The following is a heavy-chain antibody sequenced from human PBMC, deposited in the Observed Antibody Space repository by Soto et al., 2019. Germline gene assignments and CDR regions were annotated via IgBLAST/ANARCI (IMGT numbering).Heavy chain of an antibody. CDR3: AKDYGGKDGDY. Sequence: QVQLVQSGAEVKKPGSSVKVSCKASGGTFSSYTISSVRQAPGQGLEWMGRIIPILGIANYAQKFQGRVTITADKSTSTAYMELSSLRSEDTAVYYCAKDYGGKDGDYWGQGTLVTVSS. J-gene: IGHJ4*02. V-gene: IGHV1-69*08. D-gene: IGHD4-17*01. CDR1: GGTFSSYT. CDR2: IIPILGIA.